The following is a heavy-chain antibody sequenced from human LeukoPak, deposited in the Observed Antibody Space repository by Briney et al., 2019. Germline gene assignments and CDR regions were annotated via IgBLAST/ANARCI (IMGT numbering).Heavy chain of an antibody. J-gene: IGHJ4*02. D-gene: IGHD4-17*01. CDR3: AIGTTVTHFDY. Sequence: GESLKISCQDSGFTLTNYWIGWVRQMPGKGLEWMGIIHSTDSHAKYSPSFQGQVTISVDKSISTAYLQWRGLKASDTAMYYCAIGTTVTHFDYWGQGTLVTVSS. CDR2: IHSTDSHA. V-gene: IGHV5-51*01. CDR1: GFTLTNYW.